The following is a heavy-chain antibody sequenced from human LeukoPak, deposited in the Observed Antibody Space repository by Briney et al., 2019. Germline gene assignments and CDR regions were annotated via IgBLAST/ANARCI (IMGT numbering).Heavy chain of an antibody. CDR1: GGSISSSNW. J-gene: IGHJ4*02. CDR2: IYHSGST. V-gene: IGHV4-4*02. CDR3: AWTGIVGATNIDC. D-gene: IGHD1-26*01. Sequence: PSGTLSLTCAVSGGSISSSNWWSWVRRPPGKGLEWIGEIYHSGSTNYNPSLKSRVTISVDKSKNQFSLKLSSVTAADTAVYYCAWTGIVGATNIDCWGQGTLVTVSS.